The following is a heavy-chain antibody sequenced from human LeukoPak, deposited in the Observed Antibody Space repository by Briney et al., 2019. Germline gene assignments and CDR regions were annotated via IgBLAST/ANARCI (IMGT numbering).Heavy chain of an antibody. CDR1: GFTFSSYA. CDR3: ARDRRNVWFAMDV. J-gene: IGHJ6*03. D-gene: IGHD3-10*01. CDR2: IRYDGSNK. Sequence: PGGSLRLSCAASGFTFSSYAMHWVRQAPGKGLEWVAFIRYDGSNKYYADSVKGRSTISRDNAKNSLYLQMNSLRAEDTAVYYCARDRRNVWFAMDVWGKGTTVTVSS. V-gene: IGHV3-30*02.